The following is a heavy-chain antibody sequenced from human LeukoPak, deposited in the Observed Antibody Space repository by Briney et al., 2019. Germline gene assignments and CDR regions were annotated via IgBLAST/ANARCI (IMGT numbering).Heavy chain of an antibody. CDR2: ISAYNGNT. Sequence: ASVKVSCTASGYTFTSYGISWVRQAPGQGLEWMGWISAYNGNTNYAQKLQGRVTMTTDTSTSTAYMELRSLRSDDTAVYYCARRGKPAAIRWNYYYYGMDVWGQGTTVTVSS. V-gene: IGHV1-18*01. J-gene: IGHJ6*02. D-gene: IGHD2-2*02. CDR1: GYTFTSYG. CDR3: ARRGKPAAIRWNYYYYGMDV.